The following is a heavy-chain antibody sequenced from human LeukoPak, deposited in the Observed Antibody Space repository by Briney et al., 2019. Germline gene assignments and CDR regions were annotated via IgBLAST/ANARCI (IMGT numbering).Heavy chain of an antibody. D-gene: IGHD2-8*01. CDR3: ARDNVRKDDY. V-gene: IGHV3-7*01. CDR2: INQDGSEK. CDR1: GFTFSSYW. J-gene: IGHJ4*02. Sequence: GGSLRLSCAASGFTFSSYWMTWVRQAPGKGLEWVANINQDGSEKHYVDSVKGRFTISRDNAKNSSYLQMNSLRAEDTAVYYCARDNVRKDDYWGQGTLVTVSS.